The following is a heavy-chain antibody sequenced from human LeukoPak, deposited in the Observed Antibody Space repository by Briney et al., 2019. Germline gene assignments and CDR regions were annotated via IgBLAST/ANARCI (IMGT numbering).Heavy chain of an antibody. V-gene: IGHV3-74*01. J-gene: IGHJ2*01. Sequence: GGALRLSCAACGFTLSSYWMHWVGPAPGKGLVWVSRINSDGRSTSFADSLKGRLTICRDNAKNTLYLQMNSLRAEDTAVYYCQVSDYWYFDLWGRGTLVTVSS. CDR3: QVSDYWYFDL. CDR2: INSDGRST. CDR1: GFTLSSYW.